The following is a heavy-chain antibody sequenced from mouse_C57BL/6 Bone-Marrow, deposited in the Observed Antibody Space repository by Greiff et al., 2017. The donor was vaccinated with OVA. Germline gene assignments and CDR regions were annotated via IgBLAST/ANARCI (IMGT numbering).Heavy chain of an antibody. D-gene: IGHD1-1*01. CDR1: GYTFTSYW. J-gene: IGHJ4*01. CDR3: AREGAYYYGSSSMDY. Sequence: VQLQQPGAELVKPGASVKLSCKASGYTFTSYWMQWVKQRPGQGLEWIGEIDPSDSTTNYNQKFKGKATLTVDTSSSTAYMQLSSLTSDDSAVYNCAREGAYYYGSSSMDYWGQGTAVTVTA. CDR2: IDPSDSTT. V-gene: IGHV1-50*01.